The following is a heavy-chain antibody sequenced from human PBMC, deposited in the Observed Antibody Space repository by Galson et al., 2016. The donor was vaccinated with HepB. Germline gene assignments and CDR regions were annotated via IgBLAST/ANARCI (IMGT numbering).Heavy chain of an antibody. D-gene: IGHD3-10*01. Sequence: SLRLSCAASGFTFSSYDMHWVRQAPGKGLEWVAVISFDGGYKYFSDSVKGRFTISRDNSKNTLFLQMNSLRPEDTAVYYCARERGERRLSRERGYYHGMDVWGHGTTVTVSS. CDR1: GFTFSSYD. V-gene: IGHV3-30*01. CDR3: ARERGERRLSRERGYYHGMDV. CDR2: ISFDGGYK. J-gene: IGHJ6*02.